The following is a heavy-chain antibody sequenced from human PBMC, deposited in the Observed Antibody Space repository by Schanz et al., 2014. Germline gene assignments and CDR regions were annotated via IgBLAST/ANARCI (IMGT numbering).Heavy chain of an antibody. CDR2: VSRDGSET. CDR1: GFTFNTSW. V-gene: IGHV3-74*01. CDR3: AKEDRNHNSDYVY. D-gene: IGHD3-22*01. J-gene: IGHJ4*02. Sequence: EVQLVTSGGDLVQPGGSLRLSCAASGFTFNTSWFHWVRQPPGKGLLWVSRVSRDGSETTYVDSVRGRFTISRDDSKNTLYLQMNSLRPEDTAVYYCAKEDRNHNSDYVYWGQGTLVTVSS.